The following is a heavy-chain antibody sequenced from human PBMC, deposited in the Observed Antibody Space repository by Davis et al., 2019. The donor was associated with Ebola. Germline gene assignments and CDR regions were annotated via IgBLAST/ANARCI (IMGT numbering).Heavy chain of an antibody. J-gene: IGHJ4*02. Sequence: SVKVSCKASGGTFSSYAISWVRQAPGQGLEWMGGIIPIFGTANYAQKFQGRVTITADESTSTAYMELSSLRSEDTAVYYCARAASYYDILTRGGYFDYWGQGTLVTVSS. D-gene: IGHD3-9*01. V-gene: IGHV1-69*13. CDR3: ARAASYYDILTRGGYFDY. CDR2: IIPIFGTA. CDR1: GGTFSSYA.